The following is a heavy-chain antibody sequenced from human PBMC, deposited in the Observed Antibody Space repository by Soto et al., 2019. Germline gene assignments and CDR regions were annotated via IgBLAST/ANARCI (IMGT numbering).Heavy chain of an antibody. CDR2: ISYDGSNK. CDR1: GFTFSSYA. Sequence: LRLSCAASGFTFSSYAMHWVRQAPGKGLEWVAVISYDGSNKYYADSVKGRFTISRDNSKNTLYLQMNSLRAEDTAVYYCARDRVAVAGGGNLFDYWGQGTLVTVSS. CDR3: ARDRVAVAGGGNLFDY. J-gene: IGHJ4*02. V-gene: IGHV3-30-3*01. D-gene: IGHD6-19*01.